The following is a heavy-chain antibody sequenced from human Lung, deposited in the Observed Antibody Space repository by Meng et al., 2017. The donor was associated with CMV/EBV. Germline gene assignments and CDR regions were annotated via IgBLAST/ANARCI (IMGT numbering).Heavy chain of an antibody. CDR2: INHSGST. CDR3: ARVENYDFWSGYYTGGWFDP. J-gene: IGHJ5*02. Sequence: LXCAVYGGSFSGYYWSWIRQPPGKGLEWIGEINHSGSTNYNPSLKSRVTISVDTSKNQFSLKLSSVTAADTAVYYCARVENYDFWSGYYTGGWFDPWXQGTLVTVSS. V-gene: IGHV4-34*01. CDR1: GGSFSGYY. D-gene: IGHD3-3*01.